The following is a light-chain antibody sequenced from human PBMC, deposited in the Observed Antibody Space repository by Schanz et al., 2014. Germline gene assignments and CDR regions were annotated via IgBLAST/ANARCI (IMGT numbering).Light chain of an antibody. CDR2: TAS. CDR3: QQSYSTPRT. CDR1: QIISNY. V-gene: IGKV1-39*01. J-gene: IGKJ1*01. Sequence: DIQMTQSPSSLSASVGDRVTITCRASQIISNYVNWYQQKAGKAPKVLIYTASSLQSGVPSRFSGSGSGTDFTLTISSLQPEDFATYYCQQSYSTPRTFGQGTKVEIK.